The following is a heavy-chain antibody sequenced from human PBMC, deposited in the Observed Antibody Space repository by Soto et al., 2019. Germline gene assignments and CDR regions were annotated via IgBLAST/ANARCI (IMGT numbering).Heavy chain of an antibody. CDR3: ARGGLGRRGMDV. Sequence: LSLTCTVTVGSISSYYWSWIRQPPGKGLEWIGYIYYSGSTNYNPSLKSRVTISVDTSKNQFSLKLSSVTAADTAVYYCARGGLGRRGMDVWGQGTTVTVSS. V-gene: IGHV4-59*01. CDR1: VGSISSYY. D-gene: IGHD5-12*01. CDR2: IYYSGST. J-gene: IGHJ6*02.